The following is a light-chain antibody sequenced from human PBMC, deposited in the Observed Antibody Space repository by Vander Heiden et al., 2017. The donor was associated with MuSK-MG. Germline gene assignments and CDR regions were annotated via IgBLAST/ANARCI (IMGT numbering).Light chain of an antibody. CDR1: ASDIGLSDY. Sequence: QSALAQPPSVSGSLGPTIPISCSVTASDIGLSDYVSWYQQFPDKATKLIIFDVTHRPSGVSNRFSGSKSGDTASLTISGLQAEDEADYYCSSYSASTTYVFGTGSRVTVL. V-gene: IGLV2-14*03. CDR2: DVT. J-gene: IGLJ1*01. CDR3: SSYSASTTYV.